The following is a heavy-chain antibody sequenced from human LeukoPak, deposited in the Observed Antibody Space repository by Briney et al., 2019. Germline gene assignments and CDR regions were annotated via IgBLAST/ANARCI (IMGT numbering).Heavy chain of an antibody. CDR2: INHSGST. CDR3: ARVDRYYDSSGYYDY. J-gene: IGHJ4*02. Sequence: PSETLSLTCAVYGGSFSGYYWSWIRQPPGKGLEWIGEINHSGSTNYNPSLKGRVTISVDTSKNQFSLKLSSVTAADTAVYYCARVDRYYDSSGYYDYWGQGTLVTVSS. CDR1: GGSFSGYY. V-gene: IGHV4-34*01. D-gene: IGHD3-22*01.